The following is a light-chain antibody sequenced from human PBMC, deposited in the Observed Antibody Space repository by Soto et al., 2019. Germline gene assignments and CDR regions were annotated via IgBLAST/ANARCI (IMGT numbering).Light chain of an antibody. J-gene: IGKJ2*01. CDR2: GAS. CDR1: QSVSSN. V-gene: IGKV3-15*01. Sequence: EIVMTQSPATLSVSPGGRATLSCRASQSVSSNLAWYQQKPGQAPRLLIYGASTRATGIPARFSGSGSGTEFTLTISSLQSEDFAVYYCQQYNNWPPTFGQGTKLEIK. CDR3: QQYNNWPPT.